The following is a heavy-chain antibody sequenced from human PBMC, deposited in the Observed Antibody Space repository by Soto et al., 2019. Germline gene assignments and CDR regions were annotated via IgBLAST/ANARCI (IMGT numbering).Heavy chain of an antibody. CDR3: VGEVGFQLIY. V-gene: IGHV3-48*01. D-gene: IGHD2-2*01. Sequence: PGGSLRLSCAASGFTFSTHSMNWVRQAPGKGLEWISYITSSDVTMYADSVKGRFTISRDNAENSLYLQMNSLRGDDTAVYFCVGEVGFQLIYWGQGTLVTVSS. CDR2: ITSSDVT. J-gene: IGHJ4*02. CDR1: GFTFSTHS.